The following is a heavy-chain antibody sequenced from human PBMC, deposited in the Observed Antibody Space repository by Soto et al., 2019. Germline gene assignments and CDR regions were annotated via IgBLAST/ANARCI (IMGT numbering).Heavy chain of an antibody. J-gene: IGHJ3*01. D-gene: IGHD2-8*01. CDR3: AKVRLTDYIRYAPHL. CDR2: ISPHGDST. Sequence: EVQLLESGGGLVQPGGSLRLACAASGFTFNNYAMNWVRQAPGRGLEWVSIISPHGDSTYYADSVKGRFTISRDNSQNTVFLQMNSLRAEDTAIYFCAKVRLTDYIRYAPHLWGQGTLVTVSS. CDR1: GFTFNNYA. V-gene: IGHV3-23*01.